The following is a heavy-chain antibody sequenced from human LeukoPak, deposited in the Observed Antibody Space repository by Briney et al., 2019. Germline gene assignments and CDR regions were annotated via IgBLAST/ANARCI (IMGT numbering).Heavy chain of an antibody. V-gene: IGHV1-18*01. Sequence: ASVKVSCKASGYTFTSYGISWVRQAPGQGLEWMGWISAYNGNTNYAQKVQGKVTMTTDTSTSTAYMELRSLRSDDTAVYYCARDDYYDSSGHMGNAFDIWGQGTMVTVSS. D-gene: IGHD3-22*01. CDR2: ISAYNGNT. CDR3: ARDDYYDSSGHMGNAFDI. CDR1: GYTFTSYG. J-gene: IGHJ3*02.